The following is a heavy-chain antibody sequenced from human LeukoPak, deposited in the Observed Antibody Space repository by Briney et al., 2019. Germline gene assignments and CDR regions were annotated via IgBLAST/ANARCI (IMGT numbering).Heavy chain of an antibody. CDR1: GYTVTTYY. J-gene: IGHJ6*02. D-gene: IGHD5-24*01. CDR3: ASVYKNGMDV. CDR2: LNPSGGSS. V-gene: IGHV1-46*01. Sequence: ASVKVSCKASGYTVTTYYMHWVRQAPGQGLEWMGILNPSGGSSSYAQKFQGRVTLTRATSTSTVYMELSSLRSEDTAVYYCASVYKNGMDVWGQGTTVIVSS.